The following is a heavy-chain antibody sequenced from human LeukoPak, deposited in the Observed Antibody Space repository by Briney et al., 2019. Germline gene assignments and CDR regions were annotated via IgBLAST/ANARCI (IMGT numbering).Heavy chain of an antibody. Sequence: ASVKVSCKASGYTFTGYYMHWVRQAPGQGLEWMGWINPNSGGTNYVQKLQDRVTMTTDTSTSTAYMELRSLRSDDTAVYYCAREWLVPGYYYYYMDVWGKGTTVTVSS. CDR1: GYTFTGYY. V-gene: IGHV1-2*02. J-gene: IGHJ6*03. CDR2: INPNSGGT. CDR3: AREWLVPGYYYYYMDV. D-gene: IGHD6-19*01.